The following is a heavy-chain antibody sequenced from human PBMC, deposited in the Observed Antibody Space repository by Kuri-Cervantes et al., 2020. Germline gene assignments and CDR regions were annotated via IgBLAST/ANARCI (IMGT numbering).Heavy chain of an antibody. J-gene: IGHJ2*01. CDR1: GYTFTSYG. V-gene: IGHV1-18*01. D-gene: IGHD3-10*01. CDR2: ISAYNGNT. CDR3: AAVVSWGGGYYGSGDWYFDL. Sequence: ASVKVSCKASGYTFTSYGISWVRQAPGQGLEWMGWISAYNGNTNYAQKLQGRVTMTTDTSTSAAYMELRSLRSDDTAVYYCAAVVSWGGGYYGSGDWYFDLWGRGTLVTVSS.